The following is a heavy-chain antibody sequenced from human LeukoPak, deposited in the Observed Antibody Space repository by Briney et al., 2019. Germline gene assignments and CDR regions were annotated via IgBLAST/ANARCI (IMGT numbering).Heavy chain of an antibody. V-gene: IGHV4-34*01. CDR1: GGSFSGYY. CDR2: INHSGST. J-gene: IGHJ4*02. D-gene: IGHD2-15*01. CDR3: AGRHIVVVVAAEFDY. Sequence: SETLSLTCAVYGGSFSGYYWGWIRQPPGKGLEWIGEINHSGSTNYNPSLKSRVTISVDTSKNQFSLKLSSVTAADTAVYYCAGRHIVVVVAAEFDYWGQGTLVTVSS.